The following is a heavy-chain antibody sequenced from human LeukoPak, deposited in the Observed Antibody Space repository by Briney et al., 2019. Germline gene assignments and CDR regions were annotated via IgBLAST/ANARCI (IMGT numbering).Heavy chain of an antibody. D-gene: IGHD2-2*01. CDR3: ARDYPPVPAAMEDYYYYGMDV. CDR1: GGTFSSYA. Sequence: GASVKVSCKASGGTFSSYAISWVRQAPGQGLEWMGGIIPIFGTANYAQKFQGRVTITADESTSTAYMELSSLRSEDTAVYYCARDYPPVPAAMEDYYYYGMDVWGQGATVTVSS. CDR2: IIPIFGTA. J-gene: IGHJ6*02. V-gene: IGHV1-69*13.